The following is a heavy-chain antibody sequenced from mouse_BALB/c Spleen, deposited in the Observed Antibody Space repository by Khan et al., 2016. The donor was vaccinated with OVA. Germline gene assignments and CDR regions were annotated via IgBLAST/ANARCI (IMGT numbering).Heavy chain of an antibody. J-gene: IGHJ2*01. V-gene: IGHV1S81*02. D-gene: IGHD2-1*01. CDR2: INPSNGRT. Sequence: VKLQESGAELVNPGASVNLSCKASGYTLTSYWMHWVKQRPGQGLEWIGEINPSNGRTHYNEKLKSKATLTVDKSSSTAYMQLSSPTSEDSAVYYCARLLINFDYWGQGTTLTVSS. CDR3: ARLLINFDY. CDR1: GYTLTSYW.